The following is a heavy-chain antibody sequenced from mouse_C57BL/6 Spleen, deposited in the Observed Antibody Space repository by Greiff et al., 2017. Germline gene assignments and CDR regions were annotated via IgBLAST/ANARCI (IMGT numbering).Heavy chain of an antibody. CDR2: IDPSDSYT. D-gene: IGHD1-1*01. CDR3: ARDYGSRDYLDY. V-gene: IGHV1-50*01. CDR1: GYTFTSYW. J-gene: IGHJ2*01. Sequence: VQLQQPGAELVKPGASVKLSCKASGYTFTSYWMQWVKQRPGQGLEWIGEIDPSDSYTNYNQKFKGKATLTVDTSSSTAYMQLSSLTSEDSAVYYCARDYGSRDYLDYWGQGTTLTVSS.